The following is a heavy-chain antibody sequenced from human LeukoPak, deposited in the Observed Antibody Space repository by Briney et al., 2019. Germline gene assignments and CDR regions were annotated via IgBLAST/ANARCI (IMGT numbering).Heavy chain of an antibody. Sequence: GGSLRLSCAASGIAFDDYAMHWVRQAPGKGLEWVSGISWNSGSIGYADSVKGRFTISRDNAKNSLYLQMNSLRAEDTALYYCAKDIAVDTAMGDWYFDLWGRGTLVTVS. J-gene: IGHJ2*01. D-gene: IGHD5-18*01. CDR2: ISWNSGSI. CDR1: GIAFDDYA. V-gene: IGHV3-9*01. CDR3: AKDIAVDTAMGDWYFDL.